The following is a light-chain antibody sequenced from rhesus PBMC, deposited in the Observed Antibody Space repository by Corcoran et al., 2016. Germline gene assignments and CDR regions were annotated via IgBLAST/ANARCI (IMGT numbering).Light chain of an antibody. Sequence: DIQMTQSPSSLSASVGDRVTITCRASQGISGYLNWYQQKPGKAPKLLNYYANRLESGVPSRFSGSGSGTEFTLIISSLQPEDFATYYCQQYNNLPFPFGPGTKLDIK. CDR3: QQYNNLPFP. CDR2: YAN. CDR1: QGISGY. J-gene: IGKJ3*01. V-gene: IGKV1-32*01.